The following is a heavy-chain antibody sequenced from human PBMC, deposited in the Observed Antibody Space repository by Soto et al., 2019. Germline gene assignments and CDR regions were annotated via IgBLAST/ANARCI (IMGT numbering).Heavy chain of an antibody. J-gene: IGHJ4*02. Sequence: GSLRLSCGDSGFTFSNYGMHWVRQAPGKGLEWVAGISYDGSNKHYADSAEGRFTISRDNSKSTVYLQMNSLRAEDTAIYYCAKDTYYYDSSGYSVFDYWGQGALVTVSS. CDR1: GFTFSNYG. V-gene: IGHV3-30*18. D-gene: IGHD3-22*01. CDR2: ISYDGSNK. CDR3: AKDTYYYDSSGYSVFDY.